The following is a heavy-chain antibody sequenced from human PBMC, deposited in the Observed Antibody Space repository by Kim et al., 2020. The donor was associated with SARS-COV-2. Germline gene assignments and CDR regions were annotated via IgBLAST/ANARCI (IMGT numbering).Heavy chain of an antibody. J-gene: IGHJ6*02. D-gene: IGHD3-10*01. CDR1: GFTFSSYS. V-gene: IGHV3-21*01. CDR2: ISSSSSYI. Sequence: GGSLRLSCAASGFTFSSYSMNWVRQAPGKGLEWVSSISSSSSYIYYADSVKGRFTISRDNAKNSLYLQMNSLRAEDTAVYYCARDRPPSFGEFFPYGMDVWGQGTTVTVSS. CDR3: ARDRPPSFGEFFPYGMDV.